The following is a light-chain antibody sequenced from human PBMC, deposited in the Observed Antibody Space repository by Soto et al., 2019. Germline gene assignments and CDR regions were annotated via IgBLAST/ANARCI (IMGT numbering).Light chain of an antibody. CDR2: TAS. Sequence: AIQMTQSPSSLSASVGDRVTITCRASQGIMEALGWYQVKPGKAPKLLIYTASNLQSGVPSTFSGSGAGTDFSLTINSLQPEDFATYYCLQEYNYPVTFGGGAKVQIK. J-gene: IGKJ4*02. CDR3: LQEYNYPVT. CDR1: QGIMEA. V-gene: IGKV1-6*01.